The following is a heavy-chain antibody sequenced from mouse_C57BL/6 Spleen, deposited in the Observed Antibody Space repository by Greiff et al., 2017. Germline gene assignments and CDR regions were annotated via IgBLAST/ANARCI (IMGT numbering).Heavy chain of an antibody. CDR1: GYTFTSYW. Sequence: VQLQQSGAELVRPGSSVKLSCKASGYTFTSYWMHWVKQRPIQGLEWIGNIDPSDSETHYNQKFKDKATLTVDKSSSTAYMQLSSLTSEDPAVYYCASLYYGNEGLAYWGQGTLVTVSA. V-gene: IGHV1-52*01. CDR3: ASLYYGNEGLAY. D-gene: IGHD2-1*01. CDR2: IDPSDSET. J-gene: IGHJ3*01.